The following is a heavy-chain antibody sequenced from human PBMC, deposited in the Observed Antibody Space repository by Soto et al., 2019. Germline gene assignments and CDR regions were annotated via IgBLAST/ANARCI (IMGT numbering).Heavy chain of an antibody. CDR2: IIPMFGSA. J-gene: IGHJ4*02. CDR3: ASETAVVITKAWLR. V-gene: IGHV1-69*12. D-gene: IGHD3-22*01. Sequence: QVQLVQSGADVKKPGSSVKVSCKASGGTFSSYVISWVRQAPGQGLEWMGGIIPMFGSATYAQKFQGRVTITADESTSTAYMELSSLRSEDTAVYYCASETAVVITKAWLRWGQGTLVTVSP. CDR1: GGTFSSYV.